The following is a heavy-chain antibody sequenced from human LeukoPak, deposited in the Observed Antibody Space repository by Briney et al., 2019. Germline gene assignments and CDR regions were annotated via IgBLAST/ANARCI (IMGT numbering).Heavy chain of an antibody. V-gene: IGHV4-39*01. J-gene: IGHJ4*02. CDR1: GGSISSSTYS. CDR2: IYYSGST. Sequence: SETLSLTCTVYGGSISSSTYSWGWIRQPPGKGLEWIGTIYYSGSTYYNPSLKSRVTISVDTSKNQFFLKLNSVTAADTAVYYCGRQSNGILDHWGQGTLVTVSS. D-gene: IGHD4-4*01. CDR3: GRQSNGILDH.